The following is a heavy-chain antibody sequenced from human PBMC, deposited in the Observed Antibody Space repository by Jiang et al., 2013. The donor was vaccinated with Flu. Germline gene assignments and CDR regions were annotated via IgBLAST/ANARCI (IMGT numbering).Heavy chain of an antibody. CDR3: ARGPANWFDP. CDR2: ITYSGST. V-gene: IGHV4-39*07. Sequence: GPGLVKPSETLSLTCTVSGDSISSSSYYWAWIRQPPGKGLEWMGNITYSGSTYYSPSLKSRVTISVDTSKNQFSLKLSSVTAADTAVYYCARGPANWFDPGAREPWSPSPQ. CDR1: GDSISSSSYY. J-gene: IGHJ5*02.